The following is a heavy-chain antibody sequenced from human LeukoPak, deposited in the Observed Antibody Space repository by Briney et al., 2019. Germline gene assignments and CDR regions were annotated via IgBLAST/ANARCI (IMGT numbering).Heavy chain of an antibody. CDR2: TGNKARRYTS. V-gene: IGHV3-72*01. D-gene: IGHD1-26*01. J-gene: IGHJ3*02. Sequence: PGGSLRLSCAASGSTFSDQYMDWVRQAPGKGLQWVGRTGNKARRYTSEYAPSVKGRFTISRDDSKNSLYLQMNSLKTEDTALYYCTRGYSGRSVYAFDIWGQGTMVTVSS. CDR1: GSTFSDQY. CDR3: TRGYSGRSVYAFDI.